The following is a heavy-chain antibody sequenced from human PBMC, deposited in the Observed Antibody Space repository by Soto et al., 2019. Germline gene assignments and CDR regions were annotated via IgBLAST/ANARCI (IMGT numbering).Heavy chain of an antibody. CDR1: GGSISSGGYY. D-gene: IGHD3-10*01. CDR3: ARVGITMVREVLGNWFDP. Sequence: SETLSLTCTVSGGSISSGGYYWSWIRQHPGKGLEWIGYIYYSGSTYYNPSLKSRVTISVDTSKNQFSLKLSSVTAADTAVYYCARVGITMVREVLGNWFDPWGQGTLVTVSS. J-gene: IGHJ5*02. CDR2: IYYSGST. V-gene: IGHV4-31*03.